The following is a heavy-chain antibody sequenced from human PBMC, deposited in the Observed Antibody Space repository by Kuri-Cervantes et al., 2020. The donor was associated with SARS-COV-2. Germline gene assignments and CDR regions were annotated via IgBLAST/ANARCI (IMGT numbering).Heavy chain of an antibody. J-gene: IGHJ3*02. CDR1: GGSISSYY. CDR3: ARLGAFDI. V-gene: IGHV4-59*08. Sequence: SETLSLTCTVSGGSISSYYWSWIRQPPGKSLEWIGWIAYISSSESTNYSPSLKSRVTLSMDTSKNQFSLKLSSVTAADTAVYYCARLGAFDIWGQGTMVTVSS. CDR2: ISSSEST.